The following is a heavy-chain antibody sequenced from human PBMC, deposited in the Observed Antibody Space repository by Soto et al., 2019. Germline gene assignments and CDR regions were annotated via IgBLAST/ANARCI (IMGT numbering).Heavy chain of an antibody. Sequence: SETLSLTCTVSGGSISSGDYYWSWVRQPPGKGLEWIGYIYYSGSTYYNPSLKSRVTISVDTSKNQFSLKLSSVTAADTAVYYCARDRRITGTTYYYYGMDVWGQGTTVTVSS. J-gene: IGHJ6*02. V-gene: IGHV4-30-4*01. CDR1: GGSISSGDYY. CDR3: ARDRRITGTTYYYYGMDV. D-gene: IGHD1-7*01. CDR2: IYYSGST.